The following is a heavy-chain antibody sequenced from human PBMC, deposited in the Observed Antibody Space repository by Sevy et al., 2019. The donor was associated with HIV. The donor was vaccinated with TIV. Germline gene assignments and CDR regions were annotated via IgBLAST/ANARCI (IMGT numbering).Heavy chain of an antibody. Sequence: ASVKVSCKASGYTFTSYGISWVRQAPGQGLEWMGWISAYNGNTNCAQKLQGRVTMTTDTSTSTAYMELRSLRSDDTAVYYCATSPGIANWFDPWGQGTLVTVSS. D-gene: IGHD6-13*01. J-gene: IGHJ5*02. V-gene: IGHV1-18*01. CDR1: GYTFTSYG. CDR2: ISAYNGNT. CDR3: ATSPGIANWFDP.